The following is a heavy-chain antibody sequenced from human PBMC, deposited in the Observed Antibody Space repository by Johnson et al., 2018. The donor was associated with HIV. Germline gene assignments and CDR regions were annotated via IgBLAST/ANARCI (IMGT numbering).Heavy chain of an antibody. CDR3: ARDDRPDGFDI. D-gene: IGHD1-14*01. CDR2: LGTAGDT. Sequence: VQLVESGGGVVRPGGSLRLSCTASGFTVSRNYMSWVRQAPGKGLEWVSGLGTAGDTYYADSVQGRFTISPDRSKNKVSLQMNSLRVEDTAVYYCARDDRPDGFDIWGQGTMVTVSS. CDR1: GFTVSRNY. J-gene: IGHJ3*02. V-gene: IGHV3-66*01.